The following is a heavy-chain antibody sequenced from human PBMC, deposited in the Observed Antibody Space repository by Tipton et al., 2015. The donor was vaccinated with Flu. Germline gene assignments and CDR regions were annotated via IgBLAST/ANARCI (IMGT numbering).Heavy chain of an antibody. CDR2: ISRGGSA. CDR1: GDSIRSDYF. Sequence: TLSLTCLVSGDSIRSDYFWGWIRQAPGKGLEWIGQISRGGSAYYNSSLQSRVTLSVDSTRNQFSLRLTSVTAADTAVYYCARREYSNYVSEPKSWFDPWGQGTLVTVSS. J-gene: IGHJ5*02. D-gene: IGHD6-6*01. CDR3: ARREYSNYVSEPKSWFDP. V-gene: IGHV4-38-2*01.